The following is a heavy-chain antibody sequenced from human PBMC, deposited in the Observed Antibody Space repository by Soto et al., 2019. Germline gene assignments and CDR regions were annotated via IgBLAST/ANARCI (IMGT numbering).Heavy chain of an antibody. CDR2: ISSSGSIV. Sequence: HPGGSLRLSCAASGFTLSSYEMNWVRQAPGKGLEWVSYISSSGSIVHYADAVKGRFTISRDNAKNSLSLQVSSLRAEDTAVYYCARASLIPVAGTRYYSGRDVGGKGTTVTAPS. CDR1: GFTLSSYE. D-gene: IGHD6-19*01. J-gene: IGHJ6*04. V-gene: IGHV3-48*03. CDR3: ARASLIPVAGTRYYSGRDV.